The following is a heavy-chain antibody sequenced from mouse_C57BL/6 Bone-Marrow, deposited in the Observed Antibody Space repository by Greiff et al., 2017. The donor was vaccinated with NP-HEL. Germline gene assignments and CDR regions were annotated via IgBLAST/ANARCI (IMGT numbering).Heavy chain of an antibody. D-gene: IGHD1-1*01. CDR1: GYTFTSYW. CDR3: TRRVITTVVEYYFDY. Sequence: VQLQQSGTVLARPGASVKMSCKTSGYTFTSYWMHWVKQRPGQGLEWIGAIYPGNSDTSYNQKFKGKAKLTAVTSASTAYMELSSLTNEDSAVYYCTRRVITTVVEYYFDYWGQGTTLTVSS. J-gene: IGHJ2*01. CDR2: IYPGNSDT. V-gene: IGHV1-5*01.